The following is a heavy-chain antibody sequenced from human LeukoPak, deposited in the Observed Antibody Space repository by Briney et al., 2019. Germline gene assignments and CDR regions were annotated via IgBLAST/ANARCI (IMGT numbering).Heavy chain of an antibody. V-gene: IGHV4-34*01. Sequence: PSETLSLTCAVYGGSFSGYYWSWIRQPPGKGLEWIGEINHSGSTNYNPSLKSRVTISVDTSKNQFSLKLSSVTAADTAVYYCASTVVAATPRDYWGQGTLVTVSS. CDR1: GGSFSGYY. J-gene: IGHJ4*02. D-gene: IGHD2-15*01. CDR2: INHSGST. CDR3: ASTVVAATPRDY.